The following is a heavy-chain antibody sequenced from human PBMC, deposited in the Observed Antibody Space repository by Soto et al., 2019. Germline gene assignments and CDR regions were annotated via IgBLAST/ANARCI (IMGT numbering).Heavy chain of an antibody. CDR1: GGSISSSIYY. CDR2: IYYSGST. CDR3: ARVSRDIVLVPANQFDY. Sequence: SETLSLTCTVSGGSISSSIYYWGWNRQPPGKGLEWIGSIYYSGSTYYNPSLKSRVTISVDTSKNQFSLKLSSVTAADTAVYYFARVSRDIVLVPANQFDYWGQGTLVTVSS. D-gene: IGHD2-2*01. V-gene: IGHV4-39*01. J-gene: IGHJ4*02.